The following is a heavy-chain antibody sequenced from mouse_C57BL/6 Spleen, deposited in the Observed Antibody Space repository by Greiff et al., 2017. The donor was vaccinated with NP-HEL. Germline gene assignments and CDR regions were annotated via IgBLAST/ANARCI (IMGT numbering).Heavy chain of an antibody. CDR2: IYPGSGST. J-gene: IGHJ4*01. CDR1: GSTFTSYW. Sequence: QVQLQQPGAELVKPGASVKMSCKASGSTFTSYWITWVKQRPGQGLEWIGDIYPGSGSTNYNEKFKSKATLPVDTSASTAYMQLSSLTSEDSAVYYCARERVYDGYFYYAMDYWGQGTSVTVSS. CDR3: ARERVYDGYFYYAMDY. D-gene: IGHD2-3*01. V-gene: IGHV1-55*01.